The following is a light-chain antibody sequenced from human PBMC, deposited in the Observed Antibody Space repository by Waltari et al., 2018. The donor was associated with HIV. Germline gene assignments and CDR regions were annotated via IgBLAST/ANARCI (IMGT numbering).Light chain of an antibody. V-gene: IGKV1-27*01. CDR3: QQYRSAPLT. J-gene: IGKJ1*01. CDR2: GAS. Sequence: HGIRNYLAWYQQKPGKVPKLLIYGASTVQSGVPFRFSGGGSGTDFTLTITSLQTEDVATYYCQQYRSAPLTFGQGTKLEIK. CDR1: HGIRNY.